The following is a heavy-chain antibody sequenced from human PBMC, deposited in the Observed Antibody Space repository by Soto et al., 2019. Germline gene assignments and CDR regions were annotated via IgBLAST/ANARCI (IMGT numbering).Heavy chain of an antibody. CDR1: GYTFTGYG. J-gene: IGHJ4*02. D-gene: IGHD3-22*01. CDR3: ARAMNTHYYDTSY. CDR2: ISPYNGNT. V-gene: IGHV1-18*04. Sequence: AASVKVSCKASGYTFTGYGISWVRQAPGQGLEWMGWISPYNGNTNYAQKIQGRVTMTTDTSTSTAYMELRSLRSDDTAVYHCARAMNTHYYDTSYWGQGTLVTVSS.